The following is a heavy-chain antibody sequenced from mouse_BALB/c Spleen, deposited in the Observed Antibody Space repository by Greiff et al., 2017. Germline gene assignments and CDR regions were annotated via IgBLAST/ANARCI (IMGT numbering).Heavy chain of an antibody. D-gene: IGHD2-14*01. J-gene: IGHJ2*01. CDR1: GFTFSSFG. V-gene: IGHV5-17*02. CDR2: ISSGSSTI. CDR3: ARSDRYADY. Sequence: EVKLMESGGGLVQPGGSRKLSCAASGFTFSSFGMHWVRQAPEKGLEWVAYISSGSSTIYYADTVKGRFTISRDNPKNTLFLQMTSLRSEDTAMYYCARSDRYADYWGQGTTLTVSS.